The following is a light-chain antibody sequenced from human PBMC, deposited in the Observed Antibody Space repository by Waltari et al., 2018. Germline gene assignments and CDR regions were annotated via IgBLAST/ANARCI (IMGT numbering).Light chain of an antibody. V-gene: IGKV1-5*03. CDR1: QSISSW. Sequence: DIQMTQSPSTLSASVGDRVTITCRASQSISSWLAWYQQKPEKAPKLLIYEASSLESGVPSRFSGGGYGTEFTLTISSLQPDDLATYYCQQYNDYSGTFGRGTKVEIK. J-gene: IGKJ1*01. CDR3: QQYNDYSGT. CDR2: EAS.